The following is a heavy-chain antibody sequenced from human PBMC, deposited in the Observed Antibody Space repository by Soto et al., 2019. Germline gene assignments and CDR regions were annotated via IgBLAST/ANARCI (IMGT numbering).Heavy chain of an antibody. V-gene: IGHV3-73*01. CDR1: GFTFSGSA. CDR3: TRLPEYCSGGSCYSGFQH. CDR2: IRSKANSYAT. J-gene: IGHJ1*01. D-gene: IGHD2-15*01. Sequence: GGSLRLSCAASGFTFSGSAMHWVRQASGKGLEWVGRIRSKANSYATAYAASVKGRFTISRDDSKNTAYLQMNSLKTEDTAVYYCTRLPEYCSGGSCYSGFQHWGQGTLVTVSS.